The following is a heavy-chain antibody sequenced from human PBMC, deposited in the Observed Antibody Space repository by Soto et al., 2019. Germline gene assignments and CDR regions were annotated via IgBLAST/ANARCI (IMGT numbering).Heavy chain of an antibody. CDR1: GFTFSSYG. D-gene: IGHD4-17*01. V-gene: IGHV3-33*01. J-gene: IGHJ6*02. Sequence: GGSLKLSCAASGFTFSSYGMHWVRQAPGKGLEWVAVIWYDGSNKYYADSVKGRFTISRDNSKDTLYLQMNSLRAEDTAVYYCARRDGGAYYSYGMDVWGQGTTVTVSS. CDR3: ARRDGGAYYSYGMDV. CDR2: IWYDGSNK.